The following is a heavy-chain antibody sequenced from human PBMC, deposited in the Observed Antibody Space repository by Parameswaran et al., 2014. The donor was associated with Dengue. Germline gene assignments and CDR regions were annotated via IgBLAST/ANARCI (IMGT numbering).Heavy chain of an antibody. Sequence: WIRQPPGKGLVWVSRIFSDGSRTEYADSVKGRFTISRDNAKNTVYLQMNSLRVEDTAVYYCIRPSANGASLFESWGQGTLVTVSS. D-gene: IGHD2-8*01. CDR2: IFSDGSRT. J-gene: IGHJ4*02. CDR3: IRPSANGASLFES. V-gene: IGHV3-74*03.